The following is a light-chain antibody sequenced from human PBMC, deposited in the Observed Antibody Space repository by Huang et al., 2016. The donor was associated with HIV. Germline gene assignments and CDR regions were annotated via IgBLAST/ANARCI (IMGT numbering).Light chain of an antibody. CDR2: GAS. V-gene: IGKV3-20*01. CDR1: QSVSSSF. CDR3: QHYGSSMYT. J-gene: IGKJ2*01. Sequence: EIVLTQSPGTLSLSPGERATLSCRASQSVSSSFLAWYQQKPGQAPRRLIYGASSRATGIPDRFSGSGSGTDFTLNISRLEPEDFAVYYCQHYGSSMYTFGQGTKLEIK.